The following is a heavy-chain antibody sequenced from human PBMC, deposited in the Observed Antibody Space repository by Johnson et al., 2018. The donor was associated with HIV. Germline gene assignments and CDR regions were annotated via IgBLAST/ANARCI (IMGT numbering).Heavy chain of an antibody. D-gene: IGHD3-10*02. J-gene: IGHJ3*02. V-gene: IGHV3-30*04. CDR1: GFTFSSYA. CDR3: ARDFMYAFDI. CDR2: ISYDGSNK. Sequence: QVQLVESGGGVVQPGRSLRLSCAASGFTFSSYAMHWVRQAPGKGLEWVAVISYDGSNKYYADSVKGRFTISRDNSKNTLYLQMNSLRAEDTAVYYCARDFMYAFDIWGQGTTVTVSS.